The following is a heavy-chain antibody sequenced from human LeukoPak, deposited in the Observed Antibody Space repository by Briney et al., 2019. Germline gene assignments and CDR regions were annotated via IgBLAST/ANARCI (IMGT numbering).Heavy chain of an antibody. Sequence: GASVKVSCKASGYTFTGYYMHWVRQAPGQGLEWMGWIDPNSGGTNYAQKFQGRVTMTRDTSISTAYMELSRLRSDDTAVYYCARDLNPHTGYCSGGSCYSYYYYMDVWGKGTTVTISS. CDR1: GYTFTGYY. CDR3: ARDLNPHTGYCSGGSCYSYYYYMDV. D-gene: IGHD2-15*01. CDR2: IDPNSGGT. V-gene: IGHV1-2*02. J-gene: IGHJ6*03.